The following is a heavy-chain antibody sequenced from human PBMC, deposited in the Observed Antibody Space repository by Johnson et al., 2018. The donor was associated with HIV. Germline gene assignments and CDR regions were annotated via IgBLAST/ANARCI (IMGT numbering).Heavy chain of an antibody. D-gene: IGHD4-17*01. CDR2: IYSAGTT. CDR1: GFTFSSYG. CDR3: ARAPPYGDYGDTFDS. J-gene: IGHJ3*02. Sequence: QVQLVESGGGVVQPGGSLRLSCAVSGFTFSSYGMHWVRQAPGKGLEWVSVIYSAGTTYYADSVKGRFTIFRDNSKTTLYLQMTSLRAEDTAVYYCARAPPYGDYGDTFDSWGQGTMVSVSS. V-gene: IGHV3-NL1*01.